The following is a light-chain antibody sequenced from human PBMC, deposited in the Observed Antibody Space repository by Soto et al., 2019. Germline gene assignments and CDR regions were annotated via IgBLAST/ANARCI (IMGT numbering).Light chain of an antibody. J-gene: IGKJ1*01. CDR3: QQYGSSPRT. CDR1: QTVNNNY. CDR2: RAS. V-gene: IGKV3-20*01. Sequence: EIVLTQSPDTLSLSPGERATLSCRASQTVNNNYVAWYQQKPGQAPRLLIFRASNKATGIPDRFSGSGSGTDFTLTISRLEPEDFAVYCCQQYGSSPRTFGQGTKVDIK.